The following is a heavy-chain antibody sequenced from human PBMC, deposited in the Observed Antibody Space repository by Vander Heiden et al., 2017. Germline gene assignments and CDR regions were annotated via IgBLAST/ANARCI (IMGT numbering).Heavy chain of an antibody. CDR1: GYTFTSYW. D-gene: IGHD2-2*01. V-gene: IGHV5-51*01. CDR2: INPTDSDV. Sequence: EVQLVQSGSVVNKPGESLRISCKTSGYTFTSYWTGRVRQMPGKGLEWMGIINPTDSDVRYSPSFQGQVTMSADKSLSTAYLQWNSLKASDTAIYYCARHPLRSGCSSNNCPVGTWFDPWGQGTLVTVTS. J-gene: IGHJ5*02. CDR3: ARHPLRSGCSSNNCPVGTWFDP.